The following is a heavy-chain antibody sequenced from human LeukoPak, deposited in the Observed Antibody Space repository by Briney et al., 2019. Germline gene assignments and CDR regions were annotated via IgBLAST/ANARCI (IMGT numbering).Heavy chain of an antibody. V-gene: IGHV4-61*02. CDR3: ARGGTIFGVVTPADAFDI. Sequence: SETLSLTCTVSGGSISSGSYYWSWIRQPAGKGLEWIGRIYTSGSTNYNPSLKSRVTISVDTSKNQFSLKLSSVTAADTAVYYCARGGTIFGVVTPADAFDIWGQGTMVTVSS. J-gene: IGHJ3*02. CDR2: IYTSGST. D-gene: IGHD3-3*01. CDR1: GGSISSGSYY.